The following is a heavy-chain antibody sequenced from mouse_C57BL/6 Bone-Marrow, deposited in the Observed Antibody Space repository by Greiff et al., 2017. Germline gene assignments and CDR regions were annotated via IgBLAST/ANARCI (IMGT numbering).Heavy chain of an antibody. D-gene: IGHD1-1*01. V-gene: IGHV1-26*01. CDR1: GYTFTDYY. Sequence: VQLQQSGPELVKPGASVKISCKASGYTFTDYYMNWVKQSHGKSLEWIGDINPNNGGTSYNQKFKGKATLTVDKSSSTAYMELRSLTSEDSAVYYCSRCTAVVYSLYYYAMDYWGQGTSVTVSS. CDR2: INPNNGGT. CDR3: SRCTAVVYSLYYYAMDY. J-gene: IGHJ4*01.